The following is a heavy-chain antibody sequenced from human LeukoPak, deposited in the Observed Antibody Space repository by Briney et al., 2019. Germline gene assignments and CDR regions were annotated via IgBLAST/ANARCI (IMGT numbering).Heavy chain of an antibody. V-gene: IGHV4-4*07. Sequence: SETLSLTCTVSGGSISSYYWSWIRQPAGKGLEWIGGIYTSGSTNYNPSLKSRVTMSVDTSKNQFSLKLSSVTAADTAVYYCARVGYFDWFEHNDAFDIWGQGTMVTVSS. CDR2: IYTSGST. D-gene: IGHD3-9*01. CDR1: GGSISSYY. CDR3: ARVGYFDWFEHNDAFDI. J-gene: IGHJ3*02.